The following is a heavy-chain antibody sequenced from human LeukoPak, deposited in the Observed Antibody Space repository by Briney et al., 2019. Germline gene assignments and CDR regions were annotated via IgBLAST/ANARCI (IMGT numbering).Heavy chain of an antibody. Sequence: GGSLRLSCAASGFTFSSYGMHWVRQAPGKGLEWVAVISYDGSNKYYADSVKGRFTISRDNSKNTLYLQMNSLRAEDTAVYYCAKVAAAAGTYYYHYMDVWGKGTTVTVSS. V-gene: IGHV3-30*18. D-gene: IGHD6-13*01. J-gene: IGHJ6*03. CDR3: AKVAAAAGTYYYHYMDV. CDR1: GFTFSSYG. CDR2: ISYDGSNK.